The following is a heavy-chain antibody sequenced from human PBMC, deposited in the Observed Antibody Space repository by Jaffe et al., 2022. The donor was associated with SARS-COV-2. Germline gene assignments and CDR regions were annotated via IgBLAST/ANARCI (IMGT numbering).Heavy chain of an antibody. D-gene: IGHD1-26*01. CDR2: IYYSGST. V-gene: IGHV4-39*01. CDR1: GGSISSSSYY. CDR3: ARRLIVGADVPGFDY. Sequence: QLQLQESGPGLVKPSETLSLTCTVSGGSISSSSYYWGWIRQPPGKGLEWIGSIYYSGSTYYNPSLKSRVTISVDTSKNQFSLKLSSVTAADTAVYYCARRLIVGADVPGFDYWGQGTLVTVSS. J-gene: IGHJ4*02.